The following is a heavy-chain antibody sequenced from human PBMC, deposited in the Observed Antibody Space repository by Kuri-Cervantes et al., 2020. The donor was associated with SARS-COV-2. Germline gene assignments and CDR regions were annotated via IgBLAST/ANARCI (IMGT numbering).Heavy chain of an antibody. CDR2: IYSGGST. J-gene: IGHJ6*03. V-gene: IGHV3-53*01. CDR1: GFTVSSNY. Sequence: ETLSLTCAASGFTVSSNYMSWVRQAPGKGLEWVSVIYSGGSTYYADSVKGRFTISRDNSKNTLYLQMNSLRAEDTAVYYCARVMKQLGRNYYYYYYMDVWGKGTTVTVSS. D-gene: IGHD6-6*01. CDR3: ARVMKQLGRNYYYYYYMDV.